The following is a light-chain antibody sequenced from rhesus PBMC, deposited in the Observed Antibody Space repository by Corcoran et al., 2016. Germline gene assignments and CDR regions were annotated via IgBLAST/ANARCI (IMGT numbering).Light chain of an antibody. CDR3: LQHGNWPLT. CDR2: GAS. Sequence: EIVMTQSPATLSLSPGERATLSCRASQRVSSNLAWYQEKPGQAPRLFLSGASSRAPGIADRFSGSGSGTDFTLTISSLEPGDVAVYYCLQHGNWPLTFGGGTKVELK. CDR1: QRVSSN. J-gene: IGKJ4*01. V-gene: IGKV3-24*01.